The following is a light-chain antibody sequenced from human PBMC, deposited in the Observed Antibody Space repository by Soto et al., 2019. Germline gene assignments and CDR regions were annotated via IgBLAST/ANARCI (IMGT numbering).Light chain of an antibody. Sequence: EIVMTQSPATLSVSPGERATLSYRASQSVSSNLAWYQQKPGQAPRLLIYGASTRATGIPARFSGSGSGTEFTLTISRLQSEDFAVYYCQQYNNWPRGTFGQGTKVEIK. J-gene: IGKJ1*01. CDR3: QQYNNWPRGT. CDR2: GAS. V-gene: IGKV3-15*01. CDR1: QSVSSN.